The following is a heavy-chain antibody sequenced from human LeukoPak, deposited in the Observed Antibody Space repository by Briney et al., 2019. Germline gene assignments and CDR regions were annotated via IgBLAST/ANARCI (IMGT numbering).Heavy chain of an antibody. D-gene: IGHD4-4*01. CDR1: GFTFSSYA. CDR2: ISGSGGST. V-gene: IGHV3-23*01. CDR3: AKFKHVEMATLNYPLFDY. J-gene: IGHJ4*02. Sequence: GGSLRLSCAASGFTFSSYAMSWVRQAPGKGLEWVSAISGSGGSTYYADSVKGRFTISRDNSKNTLYPQMNSLRAEDTAVYYCAKFKHVEMATLNYPLFDYWGQGTLVTVSS.